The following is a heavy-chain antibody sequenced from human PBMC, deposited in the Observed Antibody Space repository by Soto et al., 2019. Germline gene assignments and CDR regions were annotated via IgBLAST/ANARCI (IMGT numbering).Heavy chain of an antibody. CDR2: IYHGGTT. Sequence: QLQLQESGSGLVKPSQTLSLTCTVSAGSINTAASSWAWVRQPPGEGLDFIGYIYHGGTTFLNPSLRSRLIISVDRSKNQFSLKLGSVTAADTAVYYCAAYYGSPLAVCWGQGTLVTVSS. J-gene: IGHJ4*02. CDR3: AAYYGSPLAVC. D-gene: IGHD3-10*01. CDR1: AGSINTAASS. V-gene: IGHV4-30-2*01.